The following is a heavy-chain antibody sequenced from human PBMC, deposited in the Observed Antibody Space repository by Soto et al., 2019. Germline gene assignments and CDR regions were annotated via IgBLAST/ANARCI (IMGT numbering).Heavy chain of an antibody. CDR3: ARESRGYYFDY. CDR1: GGTFSSYA. CDR2: IIPIFGTA. J-gene: IGHJ4*02. Sequence: QVQLVQSGAEVKKPGSSVKVSCKASGGTFSSYAISWVLQAPGQGLEWMGGIIPIFGTANYAQKFQGRVTITADESTSTAYMERSSLRSEDTAVYSWARESRGYYFDYWGQGTLVTVSS. V-gene: IGHV1-69*01. D-gene: IGHD3-10*01.